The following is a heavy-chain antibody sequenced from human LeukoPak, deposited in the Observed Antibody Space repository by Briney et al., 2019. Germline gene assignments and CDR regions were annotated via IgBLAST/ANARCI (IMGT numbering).Heavy chain of an antibody. CDR1: GFTFSSYA. D-gene: IGHD6-13*01. Sequence: GGSLRLSCAASGFTFSSYAMSWVRQAPWKGLEWVSAISGSGGSTYYADSVKGRFTISRDNSKNTLYLQMNSLRAEDTAVYYCAKDLQQQLVLNEDYWGQGTLVTVSS. CDR2: ISGSGGST. CDR3: AKDLQQQLVLNEDY. J-gene: IGHJ4*02. V-gene: IGHV3-23*01.